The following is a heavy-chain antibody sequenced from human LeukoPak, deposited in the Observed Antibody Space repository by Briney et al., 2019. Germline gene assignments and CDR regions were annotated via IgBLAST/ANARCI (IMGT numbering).Heavy chain of an antibody. Sequence: PSETLSLTCNVSGHSISNGFYWGWIRQPPGKGLEWIANIHHIGSTYYNPSLESRVTMSVDTSKNQFSLRLNSVTAADTAVYYCARDPRIAAASDAFDIWGQGTMVTVSS. J-gene: IGHJ3*02. D-gene: IGHD6-13*01. CDR1: GHSISNGFY. V-gene: IGHV4-38-2*02. CDR2: IHHIGST. CDR3: ARDPRIAAASDAFDI.